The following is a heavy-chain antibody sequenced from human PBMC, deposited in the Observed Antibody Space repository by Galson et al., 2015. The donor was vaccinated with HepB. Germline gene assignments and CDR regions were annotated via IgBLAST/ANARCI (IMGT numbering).Heavy chain of an antibody. J-gene: IGHJ3*02. CDR1: GFTFSSYS. CDR2: ISSSSSYI. V-gene: IGHV3-21*01. CDR3: ARDGGQLVFPSFVWYAFDI. D-gene: IGHD6-13*01. Sequence: SLRLSCAASGFTFSSYSMNWVRQAPGKGLEWVSSISSSSSYIYYADSVKGRFTISRDNAKNSLYLQMNSLRAEDTAVYYCARDGGQLVFPSFVWYAFDIWGQGTMVTVSS.